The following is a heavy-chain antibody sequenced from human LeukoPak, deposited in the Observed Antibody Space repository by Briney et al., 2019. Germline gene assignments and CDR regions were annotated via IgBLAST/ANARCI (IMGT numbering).Heavy chain of an antibody. V-gene: IGHV5-51*01. J-gene: IGHJ4*02. CDR1: GYTFTSYW. CDR3: ARPTFGGVIGAFDY. CDR2: IY. Sequence: GESLKISCRGSGYTFTSYWIAWVRQMPGKGLEWMGIIYSPSFQGQVTISADKSISTAYLQWSSLKASDTAMYYCARPTFGGVIGAFDYWGQGTLVTVSS. D-gene: IGHD3-16*02.